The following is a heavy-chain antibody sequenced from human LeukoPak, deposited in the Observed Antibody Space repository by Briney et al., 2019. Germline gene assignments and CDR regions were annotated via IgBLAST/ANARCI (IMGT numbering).Heavy chain of an antibody. Sequence: PGGSLRLSCAASGFDFSTYAMSWVRQAPGKGLEWVSGISGSGDTTYYADSVKGRFTISRDNSKNMLCLQIKSLGAEDTAIYYCAKLDGSGAGSSRPLIDYWGQGSLVTVSS. CDR1: GFDFSTYA. CDR3: AKLDGSGAGSSRPLIDY. J-gene: IGHJ4*02. D-gene: IGHD3-10*01. CDR2: ISGSGDTT. V-gene: IGHV3-23*01.